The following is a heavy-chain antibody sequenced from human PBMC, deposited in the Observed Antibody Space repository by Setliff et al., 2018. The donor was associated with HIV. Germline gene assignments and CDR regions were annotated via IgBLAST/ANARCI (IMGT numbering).Heavy chain of an antibody. CDR2: INAGNGNT. J-gene: IGHJ5*02. Sequence: GASVKVSCKASGYTFSSHSIHWVLQAPGQGFEWMGWINAGNGNTKFSQRFQSRITITRDTSASTVFMDLSSLTSEDTAVYYCARDGCDGNRCYLYNWFDPWGQGTLVTVSS. CDR3: ARDGCDGNRCYLYNWFDP. V-gene: IGHV1-3*01. D-gene: IGHD2-15*01. CDR1: GYTFSSHS.